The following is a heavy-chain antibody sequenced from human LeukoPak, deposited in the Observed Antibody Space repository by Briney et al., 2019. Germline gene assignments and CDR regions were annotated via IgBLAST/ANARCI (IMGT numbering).Heavy chain of an antibody. V-gene: IGHV3-48*03. CDR1: GFTFGSYE. J-gene: IGHJ3*02. CDR2: IDTITSTT. CDR3: ARVHSSGWNTDAFDI. Sequence: GGSLRLSCVASGFTFGSYEMNWVRQAPGKGLEWVSYIDTITSTTYYAGSVKGRFTISRDNAKNSLYLQMNSLRAEDTALYHCARVHSSGWNTDAFDIWGQGTMVTVSS. D-gene: IGHD6-19*01.